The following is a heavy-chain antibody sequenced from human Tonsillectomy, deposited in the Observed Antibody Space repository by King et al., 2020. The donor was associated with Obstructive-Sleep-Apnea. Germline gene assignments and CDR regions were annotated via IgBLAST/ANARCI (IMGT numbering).Heavy chain of an antibody. Sequence: QLQESGPGLVKPSETLSLTCTVSGDSLSSSSYYWGWIRQPPGKGLEWIGGIYYRGSTYYNPSLKSRVTISVDTSNNQSSLKLGSVTAADTAVYYCATHTTAWRPVDSWGQGTLVTVSS. CDR2: IYYRGST. J-gene: IGHJ4*02. D-gene: IGHD1-1*01. CDR1: GDSLSSSSYY. CDR3: ATHTTAWRPVDS. V-gene: IGHV4-39*01.